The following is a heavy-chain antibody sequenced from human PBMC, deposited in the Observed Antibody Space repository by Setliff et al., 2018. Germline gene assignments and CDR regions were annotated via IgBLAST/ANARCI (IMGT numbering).Heavy chain of an antibody. D-gene: IGHD5-18*01. CDR2: ISVYNGDT. Sequence: GASVKVSCKASGYTFRNYAFAWVRQAPGQGLEWVGWISVYNGDTNYAQKFQGRVTLTTDTSTSTAYMELRSLTSDDSALYYCARHDSAGNYGYPRFDPWGQGILVTVSS. CDR3: ARHDSAGNYGYPRFDP. V-gene: IGHV1-18*01. J-gene: IGHJ5*02. CDR1: GYTFRNYA.